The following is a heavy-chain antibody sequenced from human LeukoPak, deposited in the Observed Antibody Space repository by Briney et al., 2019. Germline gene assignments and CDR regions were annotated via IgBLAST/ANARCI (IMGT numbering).Heavy chain of an antibody. CDR3: AKSKEVPAAMGFDY. CDR1: GFSLSTSGMC. D-gene: IGHD2-2*01. V-gene: IGHV4-61*08. Sequence: SGPALVKPTQTLTLTCTFSGFSLSTSGMCVSWIRQPPGKGLEWIGYIYYSGSTNYNPSLKSRVTISVDTSKNQFSLKLSSVTAADTAVYYCAKSKEVPAAMGFDYWGQGTLVTVSS. CDR2: IYYSGST. J-gene: IGHJ4*02.